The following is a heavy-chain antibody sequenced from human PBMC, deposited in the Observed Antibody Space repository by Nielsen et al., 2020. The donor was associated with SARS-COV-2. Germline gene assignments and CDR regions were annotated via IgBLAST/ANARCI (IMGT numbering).Heavy chain of an antibody. D-gene: IGHD1-26*01. CDR1: GFTFSSYS. J-gene: IGHJ5*02. CDR2: ISSSSSYI. Sequence: GESLKISCAASGFTFSSYSMNWVRQAPGKGLEWVSSISSSSSYIYYADSVKGRFTISRVNAKNSLYLQMNSLRAEDTAVYYCARGKWDWFDPWGQGTLVTVSS. V-gene: IGHV3-21*01. CDR3: ARGKWDWFDP.